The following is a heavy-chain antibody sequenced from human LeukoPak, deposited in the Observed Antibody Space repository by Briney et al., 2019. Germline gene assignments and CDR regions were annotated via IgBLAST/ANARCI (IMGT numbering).Heavy chain of an antibody. CDR1: GYTFTNYY. Sequence: GASVKVSCKASGYTFTNYYMHWVRQAPGQGFEWMGWIDPNTGDTNYSQNIQGRATMTRDTSINTAYMEFTSLGSDDTAVYYCARGRTMDGSTPPFEIWGQGTMVTVSS. V-gene: IGHV1-2*02. CDR2: IDPNTGDT. CDR3: ARGRTMDGSTPPFEI. J-gene: IGHJ3*02. D-gene: IGHD4/OR15-4a*01.